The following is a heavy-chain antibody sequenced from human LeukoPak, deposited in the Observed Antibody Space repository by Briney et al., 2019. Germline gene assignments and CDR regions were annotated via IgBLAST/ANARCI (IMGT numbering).Heavy chain of an antibody. J-gene: IGHJ4*02. Sequence: GASVKVSCKASGGTFSSYAISWVRQAPGQGLEWMGGIIPIFGTANYAQKFQGRVTITADESTSTAYMELRSLRSDDTAVYYCARDLESVITMVRGEGYWGQGTLVTVSS. V-gene: IGHV1-69*13. D-gene: IGHD3-10*01. CDR2: IIPIFGTA. CDR1: GGTFSSYA. CDR3: ARDLESVITMVRGEGY.